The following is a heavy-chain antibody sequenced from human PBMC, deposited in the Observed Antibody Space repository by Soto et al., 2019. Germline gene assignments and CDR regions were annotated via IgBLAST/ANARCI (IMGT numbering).Heavy chain of an antibody. J-gene: IGHJ4*02. D-gene: IGHD5-12*01. CDR3: ARHVSGWLQFTYFDY. CDR2: IYYSGST. Sequence: SETLSLTFTVSGVSISSSSYYWCWIRQPPGKGLEWIGSIYYSGSTYYNPSLKSRVTISVDTSKNQFSLKLSSVTAADTAVYYCARHVSGWLQFTYFDYWGQGTLVTVSS. CDR1: GVSISSSSYY. V-gene: IGHV4-39*01.